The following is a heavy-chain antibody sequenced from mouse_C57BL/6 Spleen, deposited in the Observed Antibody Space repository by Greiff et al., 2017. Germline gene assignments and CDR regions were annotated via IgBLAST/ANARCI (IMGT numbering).Heavy chain of an antibody. CDR3: ARSGDYVYLDY. D-gene: IGHD2-4*01. CDR1: GYTFTSYW. Sequence: QVQLQQSGAELVKPGASVKLSCKASGYTFTSYWMHWVKQRPGQGLEWIGMIHPSSGSTNYNEKFKSKATLTVDKSSSTAYMQLSSLTSEDSAVYYCARSGDYVYLDYWGQGTTLTVSS. V-gene: IGHV1-64*01. CDR2: IHPSSGST. J-gene: IGHJ2*01.